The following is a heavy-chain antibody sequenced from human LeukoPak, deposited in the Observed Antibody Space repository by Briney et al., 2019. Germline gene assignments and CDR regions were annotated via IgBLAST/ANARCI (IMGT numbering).Heavy chain of an antibody. CDR1: GYTFTAYY. CDR3: ARDRTLKRWMQFPLGY. Sequence: ASVKVSCKASGYTFTAYYMHWVRQAPGQGLEWVGWMNANSGDTNYAQNFQGRVTMTRDTSISTAYMEPTRLISDDTAVYYCARDRTLKRWMQFPLGYWGQGTLVAVSP. J-gene: IGHJ4*02. CDR2: MNANSGDT. V-gene: IGHV1-2*02. D-gene: IGHD5-24*01.